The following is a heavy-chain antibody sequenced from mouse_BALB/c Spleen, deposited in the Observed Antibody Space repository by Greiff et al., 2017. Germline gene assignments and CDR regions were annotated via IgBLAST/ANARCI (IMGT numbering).Heavy chain of an antibody. CDR1: GYSITSDYA. CDR2: ISYSGST. Sequence: EVKLVESGPGLVKPSQSLSLTCTVTGYSITSDYAWNWIRQFPGNKLEWMGYISYSGSTSYNPSLKSRISITRDTSKNQFFLQLNSVTTEDTATYYCARDDGDWYFDVWGAGTTVTVSS. V-gene: IGHV3-2*02. CDR3: ARDDGDWYFDV. J-gene: IGHJ1*01. D-gene: IGHD2-3*01.